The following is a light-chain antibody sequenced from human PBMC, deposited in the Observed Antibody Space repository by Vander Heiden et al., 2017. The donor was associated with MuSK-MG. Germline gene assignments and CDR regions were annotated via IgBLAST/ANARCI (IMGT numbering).Light chain of an antibody. CDR3: HGSATTRLA. J-gene: IGKJ4*01. V-gene: IGKV1-39*01. CDR1: QTISSY. CDR2: AAS. Sequence: DIQMTQSPSSLSASVGDRVTIPCRASQTISSYLNWYQQKPGKAPKLLIYAASSLQSRVPSRFSGSGSGTDFTLRISSLQPEDFATYYCHGSATTRLAFGSGTKVELK.